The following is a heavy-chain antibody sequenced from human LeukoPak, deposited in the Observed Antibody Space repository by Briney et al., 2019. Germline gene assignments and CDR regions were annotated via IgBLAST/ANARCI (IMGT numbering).Heavy chain of an antibody. CDR1: GGSIGRGGYY. D-gene: IGHD3-10*01. CDR3: TRAGPHYGSGTDYAFYGLDV. V-gene: IGHV4-31*03. CDR2: IYYTGTT. J-gene: IGHJ6*02. Sequence: PSETLSLTRSVPGGSIGRGGYYWTWIRQHPGKGLEWIGYIYYTGTTYYNPSLKSRVAISMDASKKQFSLTLSGVTAADTAVYYCTRAGPHYGSGTDYAFYGLDVWGQGTTVTVSS.